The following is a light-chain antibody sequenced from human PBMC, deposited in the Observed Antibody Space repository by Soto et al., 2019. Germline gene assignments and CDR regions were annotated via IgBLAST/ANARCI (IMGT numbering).Light chain of an antibody. V-gene: IGKV3-20*01. J-gene: IGKJ5*01. CDR2: GAS. CDR3: QQYGRSPPIT. Sequence: EIVLTQSPASLSLSPGERATLSCRASQSVSSDYLVWYQQKPGQAPRLLIFGASSRATGIPDRFSGSGSGTDFTLTISRVEPEDFAVYYCQQYGRSPPITFGQGTRLEIK. CDR1: QSVSSDY.